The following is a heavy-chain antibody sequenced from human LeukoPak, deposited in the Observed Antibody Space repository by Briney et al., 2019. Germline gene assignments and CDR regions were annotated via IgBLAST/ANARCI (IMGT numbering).Heavy chain of an antibody. CDR3: ARDHNIARAY. V-gene: IGHV3-23*01. Sequence: GGSLRLSCAASGFTFSSYAMSWVRQAPGKGLEWVSAISGSGGSTYYADSVKGRFTISRDNAKNSLYLQMNSLRAEDTAVYYCARDHNIARAYWGQGTLVTVSS. CDR1: GFTFSSYA. D-gene: IGHD5-18*01. CDR2: ISGSGGST. J-gene: IGHJ4*02.